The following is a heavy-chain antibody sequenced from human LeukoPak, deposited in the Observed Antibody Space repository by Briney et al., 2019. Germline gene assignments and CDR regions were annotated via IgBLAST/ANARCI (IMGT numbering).Heavy chain of an antibody. CDR2: ISYDGSNK. CDR3: AREYGYGGNLNLDY. D-gene: IGHD4-23*01. CDR1: GFTFSRYA. V-gene: IGHV3-30*04. Sequence: GGSLRLSCAASGFTFSRYAMHWVRQAPGKGLEWVAVISYDGSNKYYADSVKGRFTISRDNSKNTLYLQMNSLRAEDTAVYYCAREYGYGGNLNLDYWGQGTLVTVSS. J-gene: IGHJ4*02.